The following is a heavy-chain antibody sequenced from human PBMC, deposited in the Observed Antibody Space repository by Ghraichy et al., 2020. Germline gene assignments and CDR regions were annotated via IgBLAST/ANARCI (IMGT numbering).Heavy chain of an antibody. J-gene: IGHJ4*02. CDR3: ARGYYGSGSHWGDF. V-gene: IGHV1-18*01. CDR2: ISAYTGNT. Sequence: ASVKVSCKASGYTFTNYGISWVRQAPGQGLEWMGWISAYTGNTHYAQKLQGRVTMTTDTSTTTAYMELRSPRSDDTAVYYCARGYYGSGSHWGDFWGQGTLVTVSS. CDR1: GYTFTNYG. D-gene: IGHD3-10*01.